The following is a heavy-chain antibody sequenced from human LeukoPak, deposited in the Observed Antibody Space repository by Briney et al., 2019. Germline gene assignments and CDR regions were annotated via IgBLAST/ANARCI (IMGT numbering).Heavy chain of an antibody. J-gene: IGHJ5*02. V-gene: IGHV4-4*07. CDR1: GGSISSYY. CDR3: ARDRVTYSGSHLFDP. CDR2: IYTSGST. D-gene: IGHD1-26*01. Sequence: SETLSLTCTVSGGSISSYYWSWIRQPAGKGLEWIGRIYTSGSTNYNPSLKSRVTMSVDTSKNQFSLKLSSVTAADTAVYYCARDRVTYSGSHLFDPWGPGTQVTVSS.